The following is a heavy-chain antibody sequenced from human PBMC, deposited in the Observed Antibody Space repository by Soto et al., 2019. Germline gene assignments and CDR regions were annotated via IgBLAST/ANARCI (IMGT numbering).Heavy chain of an antibody. V-gene: IGHV3-7*01. J-gene: IGHJ4*02. Sequence: GGSLRLSCAASGFTFSSYWMSWVRQAPGKGLEWVANIKQDGSEKYYVDSVKGRFTISRDNAKNSLYLQMNSLRAEDTAVYYCARGNPGIAVAGLYFDYWGQGTLVTVSS. CDR3: ARGNPGIAVAGLYFDY. CDR2: IKQDGSEK. CDR1: GFTFSSYW. D-gene: IGHD6-19*01.